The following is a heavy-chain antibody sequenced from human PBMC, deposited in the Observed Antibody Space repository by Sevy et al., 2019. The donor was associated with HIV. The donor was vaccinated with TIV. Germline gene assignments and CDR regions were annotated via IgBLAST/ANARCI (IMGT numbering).Heavy chain of an antibody. Sequence: GGSLRLSCAASGFTFGSYAMHWVRQAPGKGLEWLAFISYDGSRKYYADSVKGRFTISRDNSKNTRFMQVNSLRAEDTALYYCARERDRQALNVWGQGTMVTVSS. CDR2: ISYDGSRK. CDR1: GFTFGSYA. V-gene: IGHV3-30-3*01. J-gene: IGHJ3*01. CDR3: ARERDRQALNV.